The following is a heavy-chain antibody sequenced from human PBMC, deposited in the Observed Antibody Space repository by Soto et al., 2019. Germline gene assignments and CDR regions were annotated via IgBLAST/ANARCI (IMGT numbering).Heavy chain of an antibody. D-gene: IGHD3-10*01. CDR1: GYTFTDLY. J-gene: IGHJ4*02. CDR3: ARHNYGPLDY. Sequence: QVQLVQSGAELKKPGASVRVSCKPSGYTFTDLYIHWVRQAPGQGLEWMGWVDPRSGDRRNTQKFQGRVTMSRDTSTSTVYMELNSLTSDDTAVYYCARHNYGPLDYWGQGTLLTVSS. V-gene: IGHV1-2*02. CDR2: VDPRSGDR.